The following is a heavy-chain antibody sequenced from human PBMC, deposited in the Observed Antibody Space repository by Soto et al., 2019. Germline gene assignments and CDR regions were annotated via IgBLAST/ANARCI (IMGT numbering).Heavy chain of an antibody. CDR1: GGSISSYY. Sequence: PSETLSLTCTVSGGSISSYYWSWIRQPPGKGLEWIGYIYYSGSTNYNPSLKSRVTISVDTSKNQFSLKLSSVTAADTAVYYCARGVSVADTNYFDYWGQGTLVTVSS. V-gene: IGHV4-59*01. D-gene: IGHD2-8*01. CDR3: ARGVSVADTNYFDY. CDR2: IYYSGST. J-gene: IGHJ4*02.